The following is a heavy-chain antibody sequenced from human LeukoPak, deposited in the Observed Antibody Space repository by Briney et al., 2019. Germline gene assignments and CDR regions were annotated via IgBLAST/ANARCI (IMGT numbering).Heavy chain of an antibody. CDR2: ISWNSGSI. CDR1: GFTFDDYA. CDR3: AKVPSTGYSYGSTYFDY. Sequence: PGGSLRLSCAASGFTFDDYAMHWVRQAPGRGLEWGSGISWNSGSIGYADSVKGRFTISRDNAKNSLYLQMNSLSAEDTALYYCAKVPSTGYSYGSTYFDYWGQGTLVTVSS. V-gene: IGHV3-9*01. J-gene: IGHJ4*02. D-gene: IGHD5-18*01.